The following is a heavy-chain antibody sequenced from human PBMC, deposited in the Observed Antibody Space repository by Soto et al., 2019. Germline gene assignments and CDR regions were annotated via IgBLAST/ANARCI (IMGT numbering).Heavy chain of an antibody. CDR3: ARRNYGVYYYYGMDV. V-gene: IGHV4-39*01. Sequence: SETLSLTCTVSGGSISSSSYYWGWIRQPPGKGLEWIGSIYYSGSTYYNPSLKSRVTISVDTSKNQFSLKLSSVTAADTAVYYCARRNYGVYYYYGMDVWGQGTTVTVSS. CDR2: IYYSGST. J-gene: IGHJ6*02. D-gene: IGHD3-10*01. CDR1: GGSISSSSYY.